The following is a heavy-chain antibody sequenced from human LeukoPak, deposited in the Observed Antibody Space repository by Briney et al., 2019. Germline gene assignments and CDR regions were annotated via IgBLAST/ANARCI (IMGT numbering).Heavy chain of an antibody. CDR2: VHNSGST. Sequence: PSETLFLTCSVHGVSASCANYSWSWIRQPRVRGLEWVECVHNSGSTKNSPSVKSGVTISIDTSRNHFSLKLSSVTAADTAVYYCARYMGRGVTDSFHIWGRGTMVSVSS. D-gene: IGHD3-10*01. J-gene: IGHJ3*02. CDR1: GVSASCANYS. CDR3: ARYMGRGVTDSFHI. V-gene: IGHV4-61*03.